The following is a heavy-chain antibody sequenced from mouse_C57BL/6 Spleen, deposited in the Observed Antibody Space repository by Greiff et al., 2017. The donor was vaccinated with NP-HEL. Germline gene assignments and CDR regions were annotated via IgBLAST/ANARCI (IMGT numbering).Heavy chain of an antibody. CDR1: GYTFTSYW. V-gene: IGHV1-53*01. CDR3: AREEAGEGYFDY. J-gene: IGHJ2*01. D-gene: IGHD4-1*01. CDR2: INPSNGGT. Sequence: QVQLQQPGTELVKPGASVKLSCKASGYTFTSYWMHWVKQRPGQGLEWIGNINPSNGGTNYNEKFKSKATLTVDKSSSTAYMQLSSLTSEDSAVYFCAREEAGEGYFDYWGQGTTLTVSS.